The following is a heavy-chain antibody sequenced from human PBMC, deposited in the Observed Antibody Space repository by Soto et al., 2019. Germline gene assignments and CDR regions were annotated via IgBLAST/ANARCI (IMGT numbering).Heavy chain of an antibody. V-gene: IGHV4-39*01. CDR3: ARPVPTYDYIWGSYHPATAHFQH. CDR1: GGSFSSSRYY. J-gene: IGHJ1*01. CDR2: IYYSGST. D-gene: IGHD3-16*01. Sequence: SEILSLTYTVSGGSFSSSRYYWGWILQPPGKGLEWIGSIYYSGSTYYNPSLKSRVTISVDTSKNQFSLKLSSVTAADTAVYYCARPVPTYDYIWGSYHPATAHFQHWGQG.